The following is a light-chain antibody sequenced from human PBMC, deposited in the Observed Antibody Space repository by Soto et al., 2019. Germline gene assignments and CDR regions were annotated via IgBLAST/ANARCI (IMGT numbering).Light chain of an antibody. CDR1: SSDVGGYNS. CDR2: DVT. V-gene: IGLV2-14*01. CDR3: SSYTNINTRACV. Sequence: QSVLTQPASVSGSPGQSITISCTGTSSDVGGYNSVSWYRQDPGKAPKLMIYDVTNRPSGVSNRFSGSKSGNTASLTISGLQAEDEADYYCSSYTNINTRACVFGTGTKVTVL. J-gene: IGLJ1*01.